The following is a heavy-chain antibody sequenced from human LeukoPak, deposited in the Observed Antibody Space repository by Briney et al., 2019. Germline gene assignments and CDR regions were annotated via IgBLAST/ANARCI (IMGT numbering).Heavy chain of an antibody. D-gene: IGHD3-16*01. CDR1: GFTFNNYA. Sequence: GGSLRLSCAASGFTFNNYAMSWVRQPPGKGLEWVSAISGSGGSTYYADSVKGRFTISRDDSKNTLYLQVSSLRAEDTAVYYCARGRLFPYYFDSWGQGALVTVSS. CDR3: ARGRLFPYYFDS. V-gene: IGHV3-23*01. CDR2: ISGSGGST. J-gene: IGHJ4*02.